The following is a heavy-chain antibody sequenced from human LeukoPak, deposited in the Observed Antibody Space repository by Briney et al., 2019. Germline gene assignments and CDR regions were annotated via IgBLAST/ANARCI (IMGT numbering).Heavy chain of an antibody. D-gene: IGHD6-13*01. V-gene: IGHV3-74*01. CDR2: VNNDGSST. CDR3: ARSSYPYYFDY. Sequence: PGGSLRLSCGASGFSFSSYWIHRVRQAPGKGLMWVSRVNNDGSSTTYADSVEGRFTISRDNARNTLYLQMNSLRAEDTAVYYCARSSYPYYFDYWGQGTLVTVSS. CDR1: GFSFSSYW. J-gene: IGHJ4*02.